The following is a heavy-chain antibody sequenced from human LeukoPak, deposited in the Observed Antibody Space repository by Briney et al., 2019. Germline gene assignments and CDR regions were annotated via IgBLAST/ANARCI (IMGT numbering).Heavy chain of an antibody. J-gene: IGHJ6*02. D-gene: IGHD3-16*02. Sequence: GGSLRLSCAPSGFTLNNYWIHWVRQARGKGLVWVSRTSTDGSTTVYGDSEKARFTISRDNGMSTLDVQLKSLRVEDTAVYFCTRTGYRHGMDVWGQGTTVTVSS. V-gene: IGHV3-74*01. CDR2: TSTDGSTT. CDR1: GFTLNNYW. CDR3: TRTGYRHGMDV.